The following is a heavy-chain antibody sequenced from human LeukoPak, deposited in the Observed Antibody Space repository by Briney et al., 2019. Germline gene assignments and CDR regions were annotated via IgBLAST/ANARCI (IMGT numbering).Heavy chain of an antibody. CDR1: GFTFSSYN. J-gene: IGHJ4*02. CDR3: ARGNYHNSGSLDY. V-gene: IGHV3-33*01. Sequence: GGSLRLSCAASGFTFSSYNIHWVRQAPGKGLEWVAVVWYDGSGKYYADSVKGRFTVSRDNSKNTLYLQMNGLRAEDTAVYYCARGNYHNSGSLDYWGQGTLVTVSS. D-gene: IGHD3-10*01. CDR2: VWYDGSGK.